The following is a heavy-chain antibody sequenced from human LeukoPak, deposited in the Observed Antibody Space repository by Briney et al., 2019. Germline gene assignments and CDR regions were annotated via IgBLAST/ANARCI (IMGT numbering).Heavy chain of an antibody. J-gene: IGHJ4*02. Sequence: SETLSLTCTVSGGSIRSSYYYWGWIRQPPGKGLEWIGSIYDSGSTYYNPSLKSRVTISVDTSKNQFSLKLSSVTAADTAVYYCARYYSDSSAYYTVYWGQGTLVTVSS. CDR2: IYDSGST. V-gene: IGHV4-39*01. CDR1: GGSIRSSYYY. CDR3: ARYYSDSSAYYTVY. D-gene: IGHD3-22*01.